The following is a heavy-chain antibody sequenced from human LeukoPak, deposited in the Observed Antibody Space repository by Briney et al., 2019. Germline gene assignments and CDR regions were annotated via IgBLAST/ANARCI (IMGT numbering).Heavy chain of an antibody. CDR3: ASPLGLWFGELLTGMDV. CDR1: RFTVSSNY. J-gene: IGHJ6*02. D-gene: IGHD3-10*01. CDR2: IFSGGSK. V-gene: IGHV3-66*01. Sequence: PGGSLRLSCAASRFTVSSNYMSWVRQAPGKGLEWVSVIFSGGSKYYADSVKGRFTISRDNSKNPLYLQMHSLRAEDTAVYYCASPLGLWFGELLTGMDVWGQGTTVTVSS.